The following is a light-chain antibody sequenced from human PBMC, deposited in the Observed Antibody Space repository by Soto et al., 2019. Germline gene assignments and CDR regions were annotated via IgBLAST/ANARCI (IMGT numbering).Light chain of an antibody. CDR3: QQYYRTPYT. V-gene: IGKV4-1*01. CDR1: QSLYYSANNKSY. CDR2: WAT. J-gene: IGKJ2*01. Sequence: DIVLTPSPDSLPVSLGQRATINCKSSQSLYYSANNKSYLAWYQQRPGQPPNLLIYWATTRHPGVPDRFSGSGSGTDFTLSITSLQADDVAVYYCQQYYRTPYTFGQGTKLESK.